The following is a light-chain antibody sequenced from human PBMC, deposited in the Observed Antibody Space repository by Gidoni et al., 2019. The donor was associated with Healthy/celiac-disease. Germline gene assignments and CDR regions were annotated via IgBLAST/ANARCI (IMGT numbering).Light chain of an antibody. CDR1: SSDVGGYNY. J-gene: IGLJ1*01. CDR3: CSYAGSYNYV. Sequence: QSALTQPRSASGSPGQSVTIACTGTSSDVGGYNYVSWYQQQPGKAPKLMIYDVSKRPSGVPDRFSGSKSGNTASLTISGLQAEDEADYYCCSYAGSYNYVFGTGTKVTVL. V-gene: IGLV2-11*01. CDR2: DVS.